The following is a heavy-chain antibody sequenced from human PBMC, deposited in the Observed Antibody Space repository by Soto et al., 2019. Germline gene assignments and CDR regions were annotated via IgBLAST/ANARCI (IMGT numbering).Heavy chain of an antibody. CDR1: GYTFTSYG. V-gene: IGHV1-18*01. D-gene: IGHD3-3*01. J-gene: IGHJ6*02. CDR2: ISAYNGNT. Sequence: GASVKVSCKASGYTFTSYGISWVRQAPGQGLEWLGWISAYNGNTNYAQKLQGRVTMTTDTSTSTAYMELRSLRSDDTAVYYCARSTYYDFWSGLNYGMDVWGQGTTVTVSS. CDR3: ARSTYYDFWSGLNYGMDV.